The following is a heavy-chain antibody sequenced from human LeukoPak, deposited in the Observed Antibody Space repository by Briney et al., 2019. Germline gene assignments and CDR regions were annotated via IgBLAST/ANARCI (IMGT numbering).Heavy chain of an antibody. CDR2: ITSSSSYI. CDR1: GFTFSDYS. V-gene: IGHV3-21*01. Sequence: PGGSLRLSCAASGFTFSDYSMNWVRQAPGRGLEWVSSITSSSSYIYYGDSVKGRFTISRDKAKNSAYLQMNSLRAEDTAVYYCARDYRAFDIWGQGTMVRVSS. J-gene: IGHJ3*02. D-gene: IGHD3-16*02. CDR3: ARDYRAFDI.